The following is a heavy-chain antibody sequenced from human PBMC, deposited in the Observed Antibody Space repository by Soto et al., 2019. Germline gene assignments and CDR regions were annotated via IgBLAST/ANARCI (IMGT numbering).Heavy chain of an antibody. CDR3: ARAFPYYDFWSGNYGMDV. Sequence: KTSETLSLTCTVSGGSISSYYWSWIRQPAGKGLEWIGRIYTSGSTNYNPSLKSRVTMSVDTSKNQFSLKLSSVTAADTAVYYCARAFPYYDFWSGNYGMDVWGQGTTVTVSS. CDR1: GGSISSYY. D-gene: IGHD3-3*01. J-gene: IGHJ6*02. V-gene: IGHV4-4*07. CDR2: IYTSGST.